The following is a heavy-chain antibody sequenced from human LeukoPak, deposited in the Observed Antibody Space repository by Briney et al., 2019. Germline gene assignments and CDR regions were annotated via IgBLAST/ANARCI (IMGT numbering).Heavy chain of an antibody. CDR3: AKDHATYDFLTGYPAY. D-gene: IGHD3-9*01. CDR1: GFTFSSSG. Sequence: GGSLRLSCAASGFTFSSSGMHWVRQAPGKGLERVAFIRFDGSDIYYGDSVKGRFTISRDNSKNTLYLHLNSLRGEDTTVYYCAKDHATYDFLTGYPAYWGQGIPVIVSS. CDR2: IRFDGSDI. J-gene: IGHJ4*02. V-gene: IGHV3-30*02.